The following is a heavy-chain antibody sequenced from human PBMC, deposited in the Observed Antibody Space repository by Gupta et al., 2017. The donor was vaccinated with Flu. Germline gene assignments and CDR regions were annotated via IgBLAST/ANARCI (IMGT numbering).Heavy chain of an antibody. J-gene: IGHJ3*01. CDR2: ISYDGSIK. Sequence: QVQLAQSGGGVVQPGRSLRLPCTASGFTFSPFCMFWVPQAPGRGLEWVGLISYDGSIKRDGDSVKGRFTISRDKSRNTLYLLMDRLRPDDTAVYFCARDRADTAMVTSNAFDVWGQGTMVTVSS. CDR3: ARDRADTAMVTSNAFDV. D-gene: IGHD5-18*01. V-gene: IGHV3-30*03. CDR1: GFTFSPFC.